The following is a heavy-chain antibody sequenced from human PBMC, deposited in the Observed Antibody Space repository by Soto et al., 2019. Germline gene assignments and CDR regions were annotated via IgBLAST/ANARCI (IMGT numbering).Heavy chain of an antibody. D-gene: IGHD5-18*01. J-gene: IGHJ4*02. V-gene: IGHV3-9*01. CDR3: AKYGEYRGHSCGQLDY. CDR2: ISWNSGCI. CDR1: GFTLDDYA. Sequence: SLRFCCAASGFTLDDYAMRWVRQGPGKSLEWVAGISWNSGCIGDADSAKGRFTISSDNAKNSLYLQMNSLRAEDTAVYYCAKYGEYRGHSCGQLDYWTQRTMVPGSS.